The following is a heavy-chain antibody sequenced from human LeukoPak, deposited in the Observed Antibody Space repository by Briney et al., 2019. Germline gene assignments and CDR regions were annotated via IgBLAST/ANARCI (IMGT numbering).Heavy chain of an antibody. CDR1: GYSFTSYW. J-gene: IGHJ4*02. V-gene: IGHV5-51*01. Sequence: GESLKISXKGSGYSFTSYWIGWVRQRPGKGLEWMGIIYPGDSDTRYCPSFQGQVTISADKSISTAYLQWSSLKASDTAMYYCARRITVTPNFYFDYWGQGTLVTVSS. CDR2: IYPGDSDT. D-gene: IGHD4-17*01. CDR3: ARRITVTPNFYFDY.